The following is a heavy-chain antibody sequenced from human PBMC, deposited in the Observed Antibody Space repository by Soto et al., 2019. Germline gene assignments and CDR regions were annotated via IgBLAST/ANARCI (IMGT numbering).Heavy chain of an antibody. D-gene: IGHD1-1*01. Sequence: KTSETLSLTCTVSGYSINRGDIRSWIRRPPGQGLERIGSRYSTGTTYYTPSLTRRAKMSVDTPKNELSLGLRSVTAADTTVDYCVARATVVNSPWFEPWGQGTQVSVCS. V-gene: IGHV4-38-2*02. CDR1: GYSINRGDI. CDR2: RYSTGTT. CDR3: VARATVVNSPWFEP. J-gene: IGHJ5*02.